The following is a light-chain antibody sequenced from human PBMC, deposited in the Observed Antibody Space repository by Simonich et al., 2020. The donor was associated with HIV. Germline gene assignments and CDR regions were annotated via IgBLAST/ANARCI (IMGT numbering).Light chain of an antibody. CDR2: GAS. Sequence: DIQMTQSPSSLSASVGDRVTLTCQASQDINNYLNWYQQKPGKAPNLLIYGASNLETGVPSRFSGGGSGTDFTFTISSLQPEDIGTYYCQQYDNLPPKLTFGGGTKVEIK. J-gene: IGKJ4*01. V-gene: IGKV1-33*01. CDR3: QQYDNLPPKLT. CDR1: QDINNY.